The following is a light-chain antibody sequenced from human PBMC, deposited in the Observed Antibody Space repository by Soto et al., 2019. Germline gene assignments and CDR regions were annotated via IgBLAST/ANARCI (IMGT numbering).Light chain of an antibody. V-gene: IGKV1-39*01. Sequence: DIQMTQSPSSLAASVGDRVTITCRASQGISSYLNWYQQKPGKAPKLLIYAASSLQSGVPSRFSGSGSGTDFTLTISSLQPEDFATYYCQQSYSTPPLTFGGGTKVDIK. CDR1: QGISSY. CDR3: QQSYSTPPLT. CDR2: AAS. J-gene: IGKJ4*01.